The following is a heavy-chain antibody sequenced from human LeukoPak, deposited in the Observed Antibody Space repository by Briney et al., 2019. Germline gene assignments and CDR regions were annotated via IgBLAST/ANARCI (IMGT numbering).Heavy chain of an antibody. D-gene: IGHD3-22*01. CDR2: INPNSSGT. CDR1: GYTFTGYY. CDR3: ASKYYYDSSGYEY. Sequence: ASVKVSCKASGYTFTGYYTHWVRQAPGQGLEWMGRINPNSSGTNYAQKFQGRVTMTRDTSISTAYMELSRLRSDDTAVYYCASKYYYDSSGYEYWGQGTLVTVSS. V-gene: IGHV1-2*06. J-gene: IGHJ4*02.